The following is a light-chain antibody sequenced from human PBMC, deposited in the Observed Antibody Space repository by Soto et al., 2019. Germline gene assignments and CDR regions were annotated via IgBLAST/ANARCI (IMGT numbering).Light chain of an antibody. Sequence: EVVLTQSPVTLSLSPGERATLSCRASQSVSSNYLAWYQQRPGQAPRLLIYGASSRATGIPDRFSGSGSGTDFTLTISRLEPEDSAVYFCQHYSSQTFGQGTKVDIK. CDR1: QSVSSNY. V-gene: IGKV3-20*01. CDR2: GAS. J-gene: IGKJ1*01. CDR3: QHYSSQT.